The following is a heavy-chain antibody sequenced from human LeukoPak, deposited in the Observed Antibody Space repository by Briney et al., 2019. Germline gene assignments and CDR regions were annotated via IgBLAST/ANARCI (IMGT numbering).Heavy chain of an antibody. CDR3: AKDPSLVILRYFDY. Sequence: GGSLRLSCAASGFTVSDYAMSWVRQAPGQGLEWVSGISGSGGTTYYADSVKGRFTISRDNSKNMVYLEMKSLRVEDTAVYYCAKDPSLVILRYFDYWGQGSWSPSPQ. CDR2: ISGSGGTT. D-gene: IGHD2/OR15-2a*01. V-gene: IGHV3-23*01. CDR1: GFTVSDYA. J-gene: IGHJ4*02.